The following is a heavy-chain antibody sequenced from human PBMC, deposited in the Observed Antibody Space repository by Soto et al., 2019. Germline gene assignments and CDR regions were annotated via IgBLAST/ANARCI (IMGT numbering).Heavy chain of an antibody. CDR3: ATHKPNYYYYGLDV. CDR2: INHSGGT. Sequence: WTWIRQPPGKGLVWIGEINHSGGTNYNPSLKSRVTISIDTSKNQFSLKLTSVTAADTAVYYCATHKPNYYYYGLDVWGQGTTVTVSS. J-gene: IGHJ6*02. V-gene: IGHV4-34*01.